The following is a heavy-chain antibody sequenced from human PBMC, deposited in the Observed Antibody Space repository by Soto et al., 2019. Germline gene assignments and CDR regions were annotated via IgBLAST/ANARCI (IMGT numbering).Heavy chain of an antibody. CDR3: AWASTVRCVAVAY. D-gene: IGHD4-4*01. J-gene: IGHJ4*02. CDR2: ISAYSGDT. V-gene: IGHV1-18*01. CDR1: GYTFSNYA. Sequence: QVNLVQSGAEVKKPGASVKVSCKASGYTFSNYALTWVRRAPGHGLEWMGWISAYSGDTNYAQKFQGRVTMTTDTSTSTTTVELNMMTSDDTAEYDCAWASTVRCVAVAYWGQGTLVTVSS.